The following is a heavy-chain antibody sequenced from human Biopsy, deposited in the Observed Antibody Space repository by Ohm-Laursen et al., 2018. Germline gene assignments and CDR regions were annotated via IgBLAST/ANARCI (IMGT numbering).Heavy chain of an antibody. D-gene: IGHD1-26*01. CDR1: GGTFTNYA. Sequence: SVKVSCKASGGTFTNYAISWVRQAPGQGLEWTGGIIPIFGTANYAQKFQGRATITADESTSTAYMELSSLRSDDTAVYYCARDALGGGSYRFFYWGQGSLVTVSS. CDR2: IIPIFGTA. V-gene: IGHV1-69*13. J-gene: IGHJ4*02. CDR3: ARDALGGGSYRFFY.